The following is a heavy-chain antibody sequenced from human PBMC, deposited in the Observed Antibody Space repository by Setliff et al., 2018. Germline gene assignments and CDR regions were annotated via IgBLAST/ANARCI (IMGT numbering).Heavy chain of an antibody. J-gene: IGHJ5*02. CDR3: ARDKLRFLENWFDP. V-gene: IGHV3-30*03. Sequence: GGSLRLSCAASGFTFSPYIIHWVRQAPGKGLAWVAVISSDGGDKYYADSVKGRFTISRDNAKNSLYLQMNSLRAEDAAVYYCARDKLRFLENWFDPWGQGTPVTVSS. CDR2: ISSDGGDK. D-gene: IGHD3-3*01. CDR1: GFTFSPYI.